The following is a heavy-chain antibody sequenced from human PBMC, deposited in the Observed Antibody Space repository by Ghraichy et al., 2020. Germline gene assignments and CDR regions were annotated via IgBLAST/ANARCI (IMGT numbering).Heavy chain of an antibody. CDR2: VWYDGHNK. J-gene: IGHJ3*02. V-gene: IGHV3-33*01. D-gene: IGHD6-6*01. CDR1: GFTFTSYG. CDR3: ARDRMDSSSNGFDI. Sequence: GGSLRLSCAASGFTFTSYGMHWVRQAPGKGLEWVAVVWYDGHNKWYAESVKGRFTVSRDNSKDMLYLQMNSLRDEDTAVYYCARDRMDSSSNGFDIWGQGTLVVVSS.